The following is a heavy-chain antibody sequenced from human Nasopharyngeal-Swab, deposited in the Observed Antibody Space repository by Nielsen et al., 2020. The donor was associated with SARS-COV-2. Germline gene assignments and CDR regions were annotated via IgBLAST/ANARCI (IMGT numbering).Heavy chain of an antibody. D-gene: IGHD2-2*01. Sequence: GESLKISCAASGFTFSSYWMSWVRQAPGKGLEWVANIKQDGSEKYYVDSVKGRFTISRDNAKNSLCLQMNSLRAEDTAVYYCARGQVVPAAIRYNWFDPWGQGTLVTVSS. CDR3: ARGQVVPAAIRYNWFDP. CDR1: GFTFSSYW. J-gene: IGHJ5*02. V-gene: IGHV3-7*01. CDR2: IKQDGSEK.